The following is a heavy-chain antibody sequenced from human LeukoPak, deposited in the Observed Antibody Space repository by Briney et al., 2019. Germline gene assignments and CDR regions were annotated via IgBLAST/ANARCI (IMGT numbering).Heavy chain of an antibody. CDR2: IYYSGST. CDR3: ARGDCSSTSCYTGYWFDP. J-gene: IGHJ5*02. CDR1: GGSISSSSYY. V-gene: IGHV4-39*01. D-gene: IGHD2-2*02. Sequence: SETLFLTCTVSGGSISSSSYYWGWIRQPPGKGLEWIGSIYYSGSTYYNPSLKSRVTISVDTSKNQFSLKLSSVTAADTAVYCCARGDCSSTSCYTGYWFDPWGQGTLVTVSS.